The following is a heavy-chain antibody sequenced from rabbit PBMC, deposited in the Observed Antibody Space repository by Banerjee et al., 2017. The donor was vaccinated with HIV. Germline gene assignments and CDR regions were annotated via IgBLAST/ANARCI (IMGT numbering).Heavy chain of an antibody. V-gene: IGHV1S45*01. J-gene: IGHJ4*01. CDR2: INTNNANT. D-gene: IGHD4-1*01. CDR3: ATNHYTGDFNL. Sequence: QQQLEESGGGLVKPEGSLTLTCTASGFSFNNKYVMCWVRQAPGKGLEWIACINTNNANTVYASWAKGPFTISKTSSTTVTLQMTSLTAADTATYFCATNHYTGDFNLWGQGTLVTVS. CDR1: GFSFNNKYV.